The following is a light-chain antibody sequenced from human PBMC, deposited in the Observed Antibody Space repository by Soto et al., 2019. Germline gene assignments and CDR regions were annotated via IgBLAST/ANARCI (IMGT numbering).Light chain of an antibody. CDR1: QGIGSY. CDR2: VAS. V-gene: IGKV1-9*01. J-gene: IGKJ3*01. Sequence: IPLTQSPSSLSASVGDRVTITCRASQGIGSYLAWYQHKPGKAPELLIYVASTLQSGVPSRFSGSGSGTDFTLTISSLQPEDFATYYCQQLYSYPFTFGPGTKVDIK. CDR3: QQLYSYPFT.